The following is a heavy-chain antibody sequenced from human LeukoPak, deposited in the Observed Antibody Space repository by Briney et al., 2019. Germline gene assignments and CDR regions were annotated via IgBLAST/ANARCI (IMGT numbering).Heavy chain of an antibody. Sequence: GGSLRLSCAASGFTVNTNHMHWVRQAPGKGLEWVSTFYNGGSIYYLDSVKGRFTISRDSFKNTLYLQMNSLRVEDTAFYYCASSPGIAAAGINFDYWGQETLVTVSS. CDR1: GFTVNTNH. J-gene: IGHJ4*02. CDR2: FYNGGSI. CDR3: ASSPGIAAAGINFDY. D-gene: IGHD6-13*01. V-gene: IGHV3-53*01.